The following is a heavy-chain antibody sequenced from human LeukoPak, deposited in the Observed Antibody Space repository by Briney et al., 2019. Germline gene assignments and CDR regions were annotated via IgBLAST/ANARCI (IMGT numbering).Heavy chain of an antibody. CDR1: GFTFDDYA. J-gene: IGHJ1*01. Sequence: GRSLRLSCAASGFTFDDYAMHWVRQAPGKGPEWVSGISWNSGSIGYADSVKGRFTISRDNAKNSLYLQMNSLRAEDMALYYCAKGTSYSISGYFQHWGQGTLVTVSS. CDR2: ISWNSGSI. D-gene: IGHD6-13*01. CDR3: AKGTSYSISGYFQH. V-gene: IGHV3-9*03.